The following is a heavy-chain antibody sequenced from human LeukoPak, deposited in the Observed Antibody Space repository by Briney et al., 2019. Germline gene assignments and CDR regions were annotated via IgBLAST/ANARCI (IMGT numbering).Heavy chain of an antibody. V-gene: IGHV1-8*01. CDR3: ARYYDFWSGFDP. CDR2: MNPNSGNT. D-gene: IGHD3-3*01. CDR1: GYTFTSYD. J-gene: IGHJ5*02. Sequence: AASVKVSCKASGYTFTSYDINWVRQATGQGLEWMGWMNPNSGNTGYAQKFQGRVTMTRNTSISTAYMELSSLRSEDTAVYYCARYYDFWSGFDPWGQGTLVTVSS.